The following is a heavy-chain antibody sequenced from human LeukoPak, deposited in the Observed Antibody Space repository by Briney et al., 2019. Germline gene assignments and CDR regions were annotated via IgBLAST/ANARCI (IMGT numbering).Heavy chain of an antibody. Sequence: ASVKVSCRASGYTFTSYDINWVRQATGQGLEWMGWMNPNSGNTGYAQKFQGRVTMTRNTSISTAYMELSSLRSEDTAVYYCARGRSRGATTFADYWGQGTLVTVSS. V-gene: IGHV1-8*01. CDR1: GYTFTSYD. CDR2: MNPNSGNT. CDR3: ARGRSRGATTFADY. J-gene: IGHJ4*02. D-gene: IGHD1-26*01.